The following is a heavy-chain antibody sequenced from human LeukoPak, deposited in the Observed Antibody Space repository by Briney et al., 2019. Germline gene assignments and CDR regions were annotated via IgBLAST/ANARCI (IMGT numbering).Heavy chain of an antibody. CDR3: AAGGPADYRSIYDYGMDF. V-gene: IGHV1-69*13. CDR2: IIPIFGTA. Sequence: SVKVSCKASGGTFSSYAISWVRQAPGQGLEWMGGIIPIFGTANYAQKFQGRVTITADESTSTAYMELSSLRSEDTAVYYCAAGGPADYRSIYDYGMDFWGRGTTVTVSS. CDR1: GGTFSSYA. D-gene: IGHD4-11*01. J-gene: IGHJ6*04.